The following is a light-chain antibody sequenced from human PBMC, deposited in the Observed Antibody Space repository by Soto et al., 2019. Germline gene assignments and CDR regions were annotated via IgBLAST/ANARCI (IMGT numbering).Light chain of an antibody. J-gene: IGKJ1*01. CDR3: HQRMSWPRT. V-gene: IGKV3-11*01. Sequence: IVLTQSPATLSSSPGERATLSCRASQTVSSKLAWYQHKPGQAPRLLIYDTSNRATGIPARFSGSGSGTDFTLTISSLEPEDFAVYYCHQRMSWPRTFGQGTKVDIK. CDR2: DTS. CDR1: QTVSSK.